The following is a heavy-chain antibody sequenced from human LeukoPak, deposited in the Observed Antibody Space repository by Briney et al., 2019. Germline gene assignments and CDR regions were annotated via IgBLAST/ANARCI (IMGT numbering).Heavy chain of an antibody. D-gene: IGHD2-15*01. V-gene: IGHV1-24*01. CDR2: FDPEDAEV. Sequence: ASVKVSCKVSGNTLTDLSIHWVRQAREKGVDWMGGFDPEDAEVIYAEKFQDRVTMTEDPSTDTAYLELSSLRSEDTAVYYCAAEGQWSLVHYFNSWGQGTLVTVSS. J-gene: IGHJ4*02. CDR3: AAEGQWSLVHYFNS. CDR1: GNTLTDLS.